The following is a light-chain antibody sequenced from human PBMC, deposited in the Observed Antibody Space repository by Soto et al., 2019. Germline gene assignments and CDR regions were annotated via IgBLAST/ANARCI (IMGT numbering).Light chain of an antibody. CDR3: QQYNNWPKT. V-gene: IGKV3D-15*01. CDR1: QSISEF. CDR2: GGS. J-gene: IGKJ1*01. Sequence: VVLTQSPATLSLSPGERATLSFMASQSISEFLAWYQQKPGQAPRLLIYGGSSRATGIPVRFSGSGSGTEFTLTISSLQSEDFAVYYCQQYNNWPKTFGQGTKVDIK.